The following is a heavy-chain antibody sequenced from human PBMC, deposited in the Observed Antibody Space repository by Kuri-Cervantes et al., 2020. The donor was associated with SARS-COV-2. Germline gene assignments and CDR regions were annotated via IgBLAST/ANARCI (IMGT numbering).Heavy chain of an antibody. CDR2: IRSKANSYAT. J-gene: IGHJ6*02. CDR3: TRHNYDILTGDLYYYYGMDV. V-gene: IGHV3-73*01. D-gene: IGHD3-9*01. Sequence: GGSLRLSCAASGFTFSSYWMSWVRQAPGKGLEWVGRIRSKANSYATAYAASVKGRFTISRDDSKNTAYLQMNSLKTEDTAVYYCTRHNYDILTGDLYYYYGMDVWGQGTTVTVSS. CDR1: GFTFSSYW.